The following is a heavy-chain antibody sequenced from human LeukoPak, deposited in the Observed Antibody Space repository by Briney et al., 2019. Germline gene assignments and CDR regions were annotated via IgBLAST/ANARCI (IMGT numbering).Heavy chain of an antibody. CDR2: ISFDGGHI. CDR3: AKGQLVDYGMDV. Sequence: PGGSLRLSCAASGFTFSSHAMHWVRQAPGKGLEWVAVISFDGGHIYYADSVKGRFTISRDSSKNTLYLQMNSLRAEDTAIYYCAKGQLVDYGMDVWGQGTTVTVSS. CDR1: GFTFSSHA. V-gene: IGHV3-30*18. J-gene: IGHJ6*02. D-gene: IGHD6-6*01.